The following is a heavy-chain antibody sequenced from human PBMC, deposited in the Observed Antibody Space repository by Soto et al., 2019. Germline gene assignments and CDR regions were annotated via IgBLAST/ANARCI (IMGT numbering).Heavy chain of an antibody. CDR1: GFTFSSDG. Sequence: GGALRLSCVASGFTFSSDGMHWVRQAPGKGLEWLTVISYDGGNKYYADSVKGRFTISRDNSQNTLDLQMNSRRAEDTAVYYCARGRPGIAGDGFDPWGQGSLVT. V-gene: IGHV3-30*03. J-gene: IGHJ5*02. CDR2: ISYDGGNK. D-gene: IGHD6-13*01. CDR3: ARGRPGIAGDGFDP.